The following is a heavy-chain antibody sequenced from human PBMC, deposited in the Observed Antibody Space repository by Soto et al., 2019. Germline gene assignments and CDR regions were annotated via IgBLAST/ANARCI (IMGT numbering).Heavy chain of an antibody. V-gene: IGHV3-30-3*01. CDR3: ARDKAGGITMVRGVISNWFDP. D-gene: IGHD3-10*01. CDR2: ISYDGSNK. Sequence: SLRLSCAASGFTFSSYAMHWVRQAPGKGLEWVAVISYDGSNKYYADSVKGRFTISRDNSKNTLYLQMNSLRAEDTAVYYCARDKAGGITMVRGVISNWFDPWGQGTLVTVSS. CDR1: GFTFSSYA. J-gene: IGHJ5*02.